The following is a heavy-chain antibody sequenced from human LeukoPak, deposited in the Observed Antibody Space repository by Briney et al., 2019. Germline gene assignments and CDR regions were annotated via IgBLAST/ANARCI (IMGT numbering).Heavy chain of an antibody. J-gene: IGHJ4*02. CDR3: ARYSGIIKTFDY. D-gene: IGHD1-26*01. CDR2: ISHDGSKK. Sequence: GGSLRLSCAASGFTFSSYDMHWVRQAPGKGLEWVALISHDGSKKYFADSVKGRFTVSRDNSKNTLYLQLNSLGAEDTAMYYCARYSGIIKTFDYWGQGTLVTVSS. CDR1: GFTFSSYD. V-gene: IGHV3-30*03.